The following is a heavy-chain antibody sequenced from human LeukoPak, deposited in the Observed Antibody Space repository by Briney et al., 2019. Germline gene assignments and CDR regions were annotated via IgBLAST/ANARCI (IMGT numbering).Heavy chain of an antibody. CDR2: ISSNGRSI. D-gene: IGHD3-16*01. J-gene: IGHJ5*02. CDR3: SKQQMAGGGFCS. Sequence: PGKSLRLSCAASGFTFNTYWMHWVRQGPGKGLEWVSTISSNGRSIFYADSVKGRFTISRDNSKNTLFLQMNSLRAEDTAVYSLSKQQMAGGGFCSWGQGTLVTVSS. CDR1: GFTFNTYW. V-gene: IGHV3-23*01.